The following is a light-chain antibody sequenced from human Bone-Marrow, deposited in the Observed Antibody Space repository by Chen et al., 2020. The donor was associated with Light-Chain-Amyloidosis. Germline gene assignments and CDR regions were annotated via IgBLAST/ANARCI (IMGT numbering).Light chain of an antibody. V-gene: IGLV1-51*01. J-gene: IGLJ3*02. CDR2: ENN. Sequence: QSVLTPPPSVSAAPGQKSTISCSGSSSNIGNNYVSWYQQLPGTAPKLLIYENNKRPSGITDRFSGSKSGTSATLGITGLQTGDEADYYCGTWDSSLSAVFGGGTKLTVL. CDR3: GTWDSSLSAV. CDR1: SSNIGNNY.